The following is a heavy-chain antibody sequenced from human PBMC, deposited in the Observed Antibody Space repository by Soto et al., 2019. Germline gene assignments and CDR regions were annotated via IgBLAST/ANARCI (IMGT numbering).Heavy chain of an antibody. D-gene: IGHD5-18*01. CDR1: GFTFSSYG. CDR3: AKSTETAMVSYYYYGMDV. V-gene: IGHV3-30*18. Sequence: QVQLVESGGGVVQPGRSLRLSCAASGFTFSSYGMHWVRQAPGKGLEWVAVISYDGSNKYYADSVKGRFTISRDNSKNTLYLQMNSLRAEDTAVYYCAKSTETAMVSYYYYGMDVWGQGTTVTVSS. J-gene: IGHJ6*02. CDR2: ISYDGSNK.